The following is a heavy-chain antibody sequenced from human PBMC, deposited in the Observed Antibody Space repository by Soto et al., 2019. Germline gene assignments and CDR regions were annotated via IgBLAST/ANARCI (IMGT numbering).Heavy chain of an antibody. J-gene: IGHJ4*02. CDR1: GYIFTSYG. Sequence: ASVKVSCKASGYIFTSYGISWVRLVPGQGLEWMGWISAYKGDTKYAQILQGRVTMTTDTSTRTAYMELRRLTSDDTVVYYSTTVEVAGTSLPPHGFDYWGQGTLVTVSS. CDR3: TTVEVAGTSLPPHGFDY. V-gene: IGHV1-18*01. CDR2: ISAYKGDT. D-gene: IGHD6-19*01.